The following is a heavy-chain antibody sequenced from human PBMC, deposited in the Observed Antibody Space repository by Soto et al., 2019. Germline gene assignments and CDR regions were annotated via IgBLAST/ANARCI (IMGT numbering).Heavy chain of an antibody. J-gene: IGHJ4*02. D-gene: IGHD5-12*01. V-gene: IGHV4-59*01. CDR3: ARFSGGDGYNYGFDY. Sequence: SETLSLTCTVSGGSISSYYWSWIRQPPGKGLEWIGYIYYSGRTNYNPSLKSRVTISVDTSKNQFSLKLSSVTAADTAVYYCARFSGGDGYNYGFDYWGQGTLVTVSS. CDR1: GGSISSYY. CDR2: IYYSGRT.